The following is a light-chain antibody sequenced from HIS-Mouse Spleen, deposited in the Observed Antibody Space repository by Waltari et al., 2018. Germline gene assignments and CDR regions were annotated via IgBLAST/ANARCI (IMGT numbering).Light chain of an antibody. CDR2: EDS. CDR1: NIGSKS. J-gene: IGLJ2*01. Sequence: SYVLTQPPSVSVAPGQTARITCGGNNIGSKSVHWYQQKSGQAPVLVIDEDSKRPSGMPERFSGSSSGTMATLTISGAQVEDEADYYCYSTDSSGNHRVFGGGTKLTVL. CDR3: YSTDSSGNHRV. V-gene: IGLV3-10*01.